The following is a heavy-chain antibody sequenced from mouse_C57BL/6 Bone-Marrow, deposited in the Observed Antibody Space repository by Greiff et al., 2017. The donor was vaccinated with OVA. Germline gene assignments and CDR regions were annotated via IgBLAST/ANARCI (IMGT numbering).Heavy chain of an antibody. CDR3: AFYGSSLYWYFDV. CDR2: IDPANGNT. V-gene: IGHV14-3*01. CDR1: GFNIKNTY. D-gene: IGHD1-1*01. Sequence: VQLQQSVAELVRPGASVKLSCTASGFNIKNTYMHWVKQRPEQGLEWIGRIDPANGNTKYAPKFQGKATITADPSSNTAYLQLSSLTSEDTAVDYCAFYGSSLYWYFDVWGTGTTVTVSA. J-gene: IGHJ1*03.